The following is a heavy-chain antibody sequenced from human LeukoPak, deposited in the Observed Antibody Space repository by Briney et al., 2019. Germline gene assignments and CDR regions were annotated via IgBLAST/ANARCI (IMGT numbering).Heavy chain of an antibody. V-gene: IGHV3-66*01. CDR1: GFIVSTTY. CDR3: ARVEAVAGTEAFDI. CDR2: IYSGGST. J-gene: IGHJ3*02. Sequence: PGGSLRLSCAASGFIVSTTYMSWVRQAPGKGLEWVSLIYSGGSTYYADSVKGRFTISRDNSKNTLYLQVNRLRAEDTAVYYCARVEAVAGTEAFDIWGRGTMVTVSS. D-gene: IGHD6-19*01.